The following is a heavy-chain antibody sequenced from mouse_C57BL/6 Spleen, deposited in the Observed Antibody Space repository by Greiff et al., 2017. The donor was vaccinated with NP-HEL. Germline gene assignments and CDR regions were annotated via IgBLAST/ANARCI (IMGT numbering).Heavy chain of an antibody. CDR1: GYSITSGYY. J-gene: IGHJ3*01. CDR3: ARTYGSRFAY. D-gene: IGHD1-1*01. CDR2: ISYDGSN. V-gene: IGHV3-6*01. Sequence: EVQLQQSGPGLVKPSQSLSLTCSVTGYSITSGYYWNWIRQFPGNKLEWMGYISYDGSNNYNPSLKNRISITRDTSKNQFFLKLNSVTTEDTATYYSARTYGSRFAYWGQGTLVTVSA.